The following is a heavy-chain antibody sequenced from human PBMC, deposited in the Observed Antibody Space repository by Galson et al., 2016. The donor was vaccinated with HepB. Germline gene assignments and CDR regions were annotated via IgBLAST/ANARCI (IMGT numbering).Heavy chain of an antibody. D-gene: IGHD4-17*01. CDR1: GGSISSSNW. V-gene: IGHV4-4*02. CDR3: ARDHMFRQYTTVTTHYYYYGMDV. J-gene: IGHJ6*02. CDR2: IYHSGST. Sequence: SETLSLTCTVSGGSISSSNWWSWVRQPPGKGLEWIGEIYHSGSTNYNPSLKSRVTISVDKSKNQFSLKLSSVTAADTAVYYCARDHMFRQYTTVTTHYYYYGMDVWGQGTTVTVSS.